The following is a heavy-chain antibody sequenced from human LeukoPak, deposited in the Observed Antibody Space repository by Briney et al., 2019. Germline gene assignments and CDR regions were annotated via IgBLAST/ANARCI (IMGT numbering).Heavy chain of an antibody. CDR2: VSPPGGGT. Sequence: GGSLRLSCVASGFSISYHGMNWARLAPGKGLEWVSGVSPPGGGTYYADSVKGRFTISRDDSRNTLSLQMNSLRVEDTAVYYCARDLAWGAFDYWGPGILVAVSS. D-gene: IGHD7-27*01. CDR3: ARDLAWGAFDY. V-gene: IGHV3-23*01. CDR1: GFSISYHG. J-gene: IGHJ4*02.